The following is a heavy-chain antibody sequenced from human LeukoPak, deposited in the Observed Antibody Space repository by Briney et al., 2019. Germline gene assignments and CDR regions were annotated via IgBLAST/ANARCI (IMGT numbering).Heavy chain of an antibody. Sequence: SETLSLTCTVSGGSISSSGKYGAWIRQPPGKGLEWMGSMFYSGTTYYNPSLKSRVTISVDTSKNQFSLKLSSVTAADTAVYYCARVRGSSGSYEYYHYMDVWGKGTTVTISS. V-gene: IGHV4-39*07. CDR2: MFYSGTT. CDR3: ARVRGSSGSYEYYHYMDV. J-gene: IGHJ6*03. D-gene: IGHD1-26*01. CDR1: GGSISSSGKY.